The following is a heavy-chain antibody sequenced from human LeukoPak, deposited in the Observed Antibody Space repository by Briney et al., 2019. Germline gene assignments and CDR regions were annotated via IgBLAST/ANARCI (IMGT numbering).Heavy chain of an antibody. Sequence: PGGSLRLSCAGSGFTFSSYWMTWVRQAPGKGLEWVANIKQDGSEKYYVDSVKGRFAISRDNAKNSLYLQTNSLTAEDTAVYYCARPRDSGWSKTWDYWGQGTLVTVSS. D-gene: IGHD6-13*01. J-gene: IGHJ4*02. CDR3: ARPRDSGWSKTWDY. CDR1: GFTFSSYW. V-gene: IGHV3-7*03. CDR2: IKQDGSEK.